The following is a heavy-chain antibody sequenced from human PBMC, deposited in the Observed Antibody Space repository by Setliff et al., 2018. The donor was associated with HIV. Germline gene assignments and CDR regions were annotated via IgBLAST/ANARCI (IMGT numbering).Heavy chain of an antibody. J-gene: IGHJ4*02. Sequence: PSETLSLTCTVSGGSISSSSHYWGWIRQSPGKGLEWIGSIYYSGSTYYNSSLKSRVTIFVDTSKNQLSLKLRSVTAADTAVYYCARLGRGIAVAVYFCARDFSTYYSIDSWGQGTLVTVSS. D-gene: IGHD6-19*01. V-gene: IGHV4-39*01. CDR1: GGSISSSSHY. CDR2: IYYSGST. CDR3: ARLGRGIAVAVYFCARDFSTYYSIDS.